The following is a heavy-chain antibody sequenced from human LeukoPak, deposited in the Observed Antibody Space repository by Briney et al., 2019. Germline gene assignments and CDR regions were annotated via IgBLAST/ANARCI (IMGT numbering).Heavy chain of an antibody. V-gene: IGHV4-39*07. CDR1: GGSISSSSYY. J-gene: IGHJ4*02. CDR3: ARERIPYSSSWYSWGPYFDY. Sequence: PSETLSLTCTVSGGSISSSSYYWGWIRQPPGKGLEWIGSIYYSGSTYYNPSLKSRVTISVDTSKNQFSLKLSSVTAADTAVYYCARERIPYSSSWYSWGPYFDYWGQGTLVTVSS. D-gene: IGHD6-13*01. CDR2: IYYSGST.